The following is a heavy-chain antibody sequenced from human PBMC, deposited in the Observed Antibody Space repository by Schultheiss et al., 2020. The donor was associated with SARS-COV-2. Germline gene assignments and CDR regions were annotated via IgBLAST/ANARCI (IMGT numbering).Heavy chain of an antibody. CDR2: IIPIFGTA. J-gene: IGHJ4*02. V-gene: IGHV1-69*05. D-gene: IGHD4-17*01. CDR1: GYTFTSYA. CDR3: AKDFSYGDTSDYFDY. Sequence: SVKVSCKASGYTFTSYAISWVRQAPGQGPEWMGGIIPIFGTANYAQKFQGRVTMTRDTSTSTAYMELSSLRAEDTAVYYCAKDFSYGDTSDYFDYWGQGTRVTVSS.